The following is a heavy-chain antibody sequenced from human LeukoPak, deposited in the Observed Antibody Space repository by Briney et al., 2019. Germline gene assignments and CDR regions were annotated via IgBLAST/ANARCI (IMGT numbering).Heavy chain of an antibody. J-gene: IGHJ1*01. CDR2: ITYDGGTT. V-gene: IGHV3-64*01. D-gene: IGHD6-19*01. Sequence: GGPLTLSCTASSYTLYPYAVQCVRDSRRGGREHVSSITYDGGTTYYASSVKGRFTISRDNSKNTLYLQMGSLRDEGMSVYYCARDEAGYSSDWGQGTLVTVSS. CDR3: ARDEAGYSSD. CDR1: SYTLYPYA.